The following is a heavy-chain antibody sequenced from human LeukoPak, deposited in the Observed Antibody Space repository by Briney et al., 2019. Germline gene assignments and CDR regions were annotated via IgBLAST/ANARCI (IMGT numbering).Heavy chain of an antibody. CDR2: IDSTGGDT. D-gene: IGHD6-6*01. Sequence: GGSLRLSCAASGLTFSSYAMSWVRQAPGKGLEWVSTIDSTGGDTYYPDSVKGRFTISRDNSKNTLYLQMNSLRADDTAVYYCAKGGRARRTDSWGQGTLVTVSS. J-gene: IGHJ4*02. CDR3: AKGGRARRTDS. V-gene: IGHV3-23*01. CDR1: GLTFSSYA.